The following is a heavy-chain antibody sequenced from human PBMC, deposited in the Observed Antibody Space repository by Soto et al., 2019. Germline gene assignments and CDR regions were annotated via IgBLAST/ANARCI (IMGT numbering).Heavy chain of an antibody. CDR3: ARSFRPYSSGHFGY. V-gene: IGHV3-7*05. J-gene: IGHJ4*02. D-gene: IGHD6-19*01. CDR1: GFTFSSYW. Sequence: EVQLVESGGGLVQPGGSLRLSCAASGFTFSSYWMSWVRQAPGKGLEWVANIKQDGSEKYYVDSVKGRFTIARDNAKNSLYLQMTSLRAEDTAVYYCARSFRPYSSGHFGYWGQGTLVTVSS. CDR2: IKQDGSEK.